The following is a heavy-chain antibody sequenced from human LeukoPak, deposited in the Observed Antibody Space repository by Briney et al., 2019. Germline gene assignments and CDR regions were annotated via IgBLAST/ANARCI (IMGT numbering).Heavy chain of an antibody. Sequence: PSETLSLTCAVYGGSFSGYYWSWIRQPPGKGLEWIGEINHSGSTNYNPSLKSRVTISVDTSKNQFSLKLSSVTAADTAVYYCARGWSLDYWGQGTLVTVCS. CDR2: INHSGST. CDR1: GGSFSGYY. CDR3: ARGWSLDY. V-gene: IGHV4-34*01. D-gene: IGHD2-15*01. J-gene: IGHJ4*02.